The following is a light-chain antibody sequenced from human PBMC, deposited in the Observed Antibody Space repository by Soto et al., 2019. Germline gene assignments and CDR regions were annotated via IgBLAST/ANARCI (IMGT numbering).Light chain of an antibody. CDR2: GAS. CDR3: QQYTYSPWT. J-gene: IGKJ1*01. V-gene: IGKV3-20*01. Sequence: EGVLMPSPGTLSLSQGERATLSCRASQSVSSGYLGWYQQKPGQAPRLLIYGASSRATGIPDRFSGSGSGTDFTLTISRLEPEDFAVYFCQQYTYSPWTFGQGTKVDIK. CDR1: QSVSSGY.